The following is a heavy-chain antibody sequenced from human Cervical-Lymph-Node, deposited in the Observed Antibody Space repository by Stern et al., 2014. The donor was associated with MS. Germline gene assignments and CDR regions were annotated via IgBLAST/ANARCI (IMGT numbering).Heavy chain of an antibody. CDR2: INPRSGTP. V-gene: IGHV1-46*03. CDR3: ATLCAPLSSSFDY. Sequence: VQLVESGAEVKKPGASVKVSCKPSAYTFTNYYMHWVRQAPGQGLEWMGLINPRSGTPSYTQKFQGRVTMARDTSTSTVYMDLSSLRSDDTAVYYCATLCAPLSSSFDYWGQGTLVTVSS. J-gene: IGHJ4*02. CDR1: AYTFTNYY. D-gene: IGHD2-2*01.